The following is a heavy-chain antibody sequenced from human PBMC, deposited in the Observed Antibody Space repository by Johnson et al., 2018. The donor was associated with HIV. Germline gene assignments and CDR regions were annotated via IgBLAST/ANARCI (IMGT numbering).Heavy chain of an antibody. V-gene: IGHV3-30*03. J-gene: IGHJ3*02. CDR1: GFTFSSYG. Sequence: QVQLVESGGGLVQPGGSLRLSCAASGFTFSSYGMNWVRQAPGKGLEWVAVTSYDGSDKYYADYVKGRFTISRDNSKNTLYLQMNSLSAEETAVYYCARGGSRTTIFGVDINMGAFDIWGQGTMVTVSS. D-gene: IGHD3-3*01. CDR3: ARGGSRTTIFGVDINMGAFDI. CDR2: TSYDGSDK.